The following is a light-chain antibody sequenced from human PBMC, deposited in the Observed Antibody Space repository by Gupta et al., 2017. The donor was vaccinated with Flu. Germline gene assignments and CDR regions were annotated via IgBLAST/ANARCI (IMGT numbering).Light chain of an antibody. J-gene: IGLJ3*02. Sequence: QLVLTQSPSASASLAASVNRTCTPSSGHSNYAIAWHQHHPQKGPRYMMRVNSDGSHNKGDRDPDRFAGTSSGAERYLNSSSLQSEEEADYYCQNWGAGIRVFGGGTKLTVL. CDR2: VNSDGSH. CDR3: QNWGAGIRV. V-gene: IGLV4-69*01. CDR1: SGHSNYA.